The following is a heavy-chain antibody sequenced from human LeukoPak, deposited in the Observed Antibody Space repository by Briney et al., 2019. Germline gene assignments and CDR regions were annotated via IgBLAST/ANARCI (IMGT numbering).Heavy chain of an antibody. J-gene: IGHJ5*02. CDR1: GYTFTTYHA. V-gene: IGHV7-4-1*02. D-gene: IGHD2-15*01. CDR2: INTNTGNP. CDR3: ARGLGYCSGGTCSFDP. Sequence: ASVKVSCKASGYTFTTYHAMNWVRQAPGQGLEWMGWINTNTGNPTYAQGFTGRFVFSLDTFVSTAYLQISSLKAEDTAVYYCARGLGYCSGGTCSFDPWGQGTLVTVSS.